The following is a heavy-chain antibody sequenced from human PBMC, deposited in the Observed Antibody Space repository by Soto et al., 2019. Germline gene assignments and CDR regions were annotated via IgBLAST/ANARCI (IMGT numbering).Heavy chain of an antibody. D-gene: IGHD5-12*01. J-gene: IGHJ6*02. CDR1: GFTFSSYS. Sequence: GGSLRLSCAASGFTFSSYSMNWVRQAPGKGLEWVSSISSSSSYIYYADSVKGRFTISRDNAKNSLYLQMNSLRAEDTAVYYCARERRVATPGGMDVWGQGTTVTV. CDR2: ISSSSSYI. CDR3: ARERRVATPGGMDV. V-gene: IGHV3-21*01.